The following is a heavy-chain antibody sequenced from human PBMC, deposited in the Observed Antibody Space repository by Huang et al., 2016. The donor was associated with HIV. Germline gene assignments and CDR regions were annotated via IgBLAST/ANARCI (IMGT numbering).Heavy chain of an antibody. CDR2: INHVGNP. Sequence: QVQLQQWGAGLLKPSETLSLTCAVYGGSFSRHYWNWIRQSPGKGLEWFGQINHVGNPNYNPSLESRVTMSVDTSKNQFSLKLTSVTGADTAMYYCAREVMISFGGPFDPWGQGTLVTVSS. CDR3: AREVMISFGGPFDP. V-gene: IGHV4-34*01. D-gene: IGHD3-16*01. CDR1: GGSFSRHY. J-gene: IGHJ5*02.